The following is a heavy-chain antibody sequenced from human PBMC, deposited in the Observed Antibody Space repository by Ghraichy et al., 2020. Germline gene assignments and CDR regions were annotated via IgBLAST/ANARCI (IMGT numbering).Heavy chain of an antibody. Sequence: GGSLRLSCAASGFTFSSYWMSWVRQAPGKGLEWVANIKQDGSEKYYVDSVKGRFTISRDNAKNSLYLQMNSLRAEDTAVYYCARDQGRGATTVTTLVWRRYYGMDVWGPGTTVTVSS. CDR3: ARDQGRGATTVTTLVWRRYYGMDV. D-gene: IGHD4-17*01. CDR2: IKQDGSEK. J-gene: IGHJ6*02. CDR1: GFTFSSYW. V-gene: IGHV3-7*01.